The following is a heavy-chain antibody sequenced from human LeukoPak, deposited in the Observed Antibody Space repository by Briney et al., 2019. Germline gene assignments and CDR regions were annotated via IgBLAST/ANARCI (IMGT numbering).Heavy chain of an antibody. V-gene: IGHV3-23*01. CDR3: AKETKYSYGGWFDP. Sequence: GGSLRLSCAASGFTFSNFGMSWVRQAPGRGLEWVSVISGSGGSTCYADSVKGRFTISRDNSKNTLYLQMNSLRADDTAVYYCAKETKYSYGGWFDPWGQGTLVTVSS. J-gene: IGHJ5*02. CDR1: GFTFSNFG. D-gene: IGHD5-18*01. CDR2: ISGSGGST.